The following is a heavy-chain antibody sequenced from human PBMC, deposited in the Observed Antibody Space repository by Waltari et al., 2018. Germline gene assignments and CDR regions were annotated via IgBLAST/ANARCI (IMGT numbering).Heavy chain of an antibody. CDR3: ARDHGGVDY. D-gene: IGHD3-16*01. V-gene: IGHV4-38-2*02. CDR1: GYSISSNYY. J-gene: IGHJ4*02. CDR2: IHQRGFT. Sequence: QVQLQESGPGLVKPSETLSLTCSVSGYSISSNYYWTWVRQPPGEGLEWIATIHQRGFTSYNPSLKSRVTISLDTSKNQFSLKLSSVTAADTAIYYCARDHGGVDYWGQGTLVTVSS.